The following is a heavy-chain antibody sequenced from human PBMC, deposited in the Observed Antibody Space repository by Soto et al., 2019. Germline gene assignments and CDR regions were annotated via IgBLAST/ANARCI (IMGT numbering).Heavy chain of an antibody. CDR2: IRSKAYGGTT. J-gene: IGHJ6*02. CDR1: GFTFGDYA. CDR3: TRDFGVVPAASLEHYGMDV. V-gene: IGHV3-49*03. Sequence: GGSLRLSCTASGFTFGDYAMSWFRQAPGKGLEWVGFIRSKAYGGTTEYAASVKGRFTISRDDSKSIAYLQMNSLKTEDTAVYYCTRDFGVVPAASLEHYGMDVWGQGTTVTVSS. D-gene: IGHD2-2*01.